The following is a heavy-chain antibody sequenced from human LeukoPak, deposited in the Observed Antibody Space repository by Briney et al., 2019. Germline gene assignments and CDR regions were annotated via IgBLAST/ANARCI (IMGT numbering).Heavy chain of an antibody. V-gene: IGHV3-30-3*01. J-gene: IGHJ4*02. D-gene: IGHD2-15*01. CDR1: GYTFSSYA. Sequence: GRSLRLSCAASGYTFSSYAMHWVRQAPGKGLEWVAVISYDGSNKYYADSVKGRFTISRDNSKNTLYLQMNSLRAEDTAVYYCARDVADGSYYDYWGQGTLVTASS. CDR3: ARDVADGSYYDY. CDR2: ISYDGSNK.